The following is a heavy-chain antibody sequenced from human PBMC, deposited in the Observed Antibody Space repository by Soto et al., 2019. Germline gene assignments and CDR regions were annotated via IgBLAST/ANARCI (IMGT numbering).Heavy chain of an antibody. D-gene: IGHD3-22*01. J-gene: IGHJ3*02. CDR3: ARGLPYYYDSSGYRGRDAFDI. V-gene: IGHV4-59*01. Sequence: PETPSLTCTVSGGSICSYYWSWIRQPPGKGLEWIGYIYYSGSTNYNPSLKSRVTISVDTSKNQFSLKLSSVTAADTAVYYCARGLPYYYDSSGYRGRDAFDIWGQGTMVTVSS. CDR2: IYYSGST. CDR1: GGSICSYY.